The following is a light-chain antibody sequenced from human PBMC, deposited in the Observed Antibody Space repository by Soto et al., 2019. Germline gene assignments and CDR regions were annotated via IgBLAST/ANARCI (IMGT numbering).Light chain of an antibody. Sequence: EIVMTQSPATLSVSPGERATLSCRASQSVSSNLAWYQQKPGQAPRLLIYGASARATGIPARFSGSGSGTEFTLTISSLPSEDFAVYYCQQYNNRPPDTFGQGTKLEIK. CDR3: QQYNNRPPDT. CDR1: QSVSSN. CDR2: GAS. J-gene: IGKJ2*01. V-gene: IGKV3-15*01.